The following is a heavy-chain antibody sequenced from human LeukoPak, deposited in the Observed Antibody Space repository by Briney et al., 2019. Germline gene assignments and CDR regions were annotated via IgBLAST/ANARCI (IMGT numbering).Heavy chain of an antibody. Sequence: SETLSLTCTVSGGSISSSSYYWGWIRQPPGKGLEWIGSIYYSGSTYYNPSLKSRVTISVDTSKNQFSLKLSSVTAADTAVYYCARGIALWYPLAFDYWGQGTLVTVSS. D-gene: IGHD3-10*01. CDR1: GGSISSSSYY. CDR2: IYYSGST. CDR3: ARGIALWYPLAFDY. V-gene: IGHV4-39*07. J-gene: IGHJ4*02.